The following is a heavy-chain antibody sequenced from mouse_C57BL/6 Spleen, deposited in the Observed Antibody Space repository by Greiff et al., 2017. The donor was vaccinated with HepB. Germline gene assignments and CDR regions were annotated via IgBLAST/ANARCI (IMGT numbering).Heavy chain of an antibody. CDR3: ARSPMISDYFDY. J-gene: IGHJ2*01. V-gene: IGHV1-22*01. D-gene: IGHD2-4*01. CDR1: GYTFTDYN. CDR2: INPNNGGT. Sequence: EVQLQQSGPELVKPGASVKMSCKASGYTFTDYNMHWVKQSHGKSLEWIGYINPNNGGTSYNQKFKGKATLTVNKSYSTAYMELRSLTSEDSAVYYCARSPMISDYFDYWGQGTTLTVSS.